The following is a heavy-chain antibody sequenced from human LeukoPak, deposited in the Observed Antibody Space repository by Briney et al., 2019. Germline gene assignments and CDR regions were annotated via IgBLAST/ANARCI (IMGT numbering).Heavy chain of an antibody. D-gene: IGHD6-19*01. Sequence: SETLSLTCSVFGDSMDRYYWSWIRQAAGKGLECIGRIYFCGGTRYNPSLKSRVTMSIDTSKSQFSLRLSSVTAADTAVYYCARTTGFAVAGGYYFDYWGQGILVTVSA. J-gene: IGHJ4*02. CDR1: GDSMDRYY. CDR3: ARTTGFAVAGGYYFDY. CDR2: IYFCGGT. V-gene: IGHV4-4*07.